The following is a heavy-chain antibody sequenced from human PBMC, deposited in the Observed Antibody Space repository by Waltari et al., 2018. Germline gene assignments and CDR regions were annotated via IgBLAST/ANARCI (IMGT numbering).Heavy chain of an antibody. V-gene: IGHV4-39*07. CDR2: MYSTGTT. CDR1: GASTATDHYF. D-gene: IGHD3-16*01. Sequence: HLQLQESGPGLVKPSATLSVACTVSGASTATDHYFWGWIRQPPGKGLEWIVTMYSTGTTYYNPSLQSRVTISVDTSKTQFSMKRSSVTAADTAVYYCASPPPTGGSSFDYWGPGTLVTVSA. CDR3: ASPPPTGGSSFDY. J-gene: IGHJ4*02.